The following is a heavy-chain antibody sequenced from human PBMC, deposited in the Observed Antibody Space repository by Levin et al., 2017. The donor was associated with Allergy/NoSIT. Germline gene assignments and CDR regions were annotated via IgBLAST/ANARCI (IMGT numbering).Heavy chain of an antibody. D-gene: IGHD6-19*01. V-gene: IGHV1-18*01. Sequence: ASVKVSCKASGYSFTNYGIHWVRQAPGQGLEWMGWISGYNGNTNYAQKFQGRVAVTTDTSSSTAYMELRSLRSDDTAIYYCARSDTYYFPSSGDYWGQGTLVTVSS. CDR3: ARSDTYYFPSSGDY. CDR2: ISGYNGNT. J-gene: IGHJ4*02. CDR1: GYSFTNYG.